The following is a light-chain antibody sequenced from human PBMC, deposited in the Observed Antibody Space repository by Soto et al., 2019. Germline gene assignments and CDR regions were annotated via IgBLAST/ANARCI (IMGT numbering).Light chain of an antibody. CDR1: QSVSSY. Sequence: IVLTQSQASLSLSPGERTHLSCRASQSVSSYLAWYQQKPGQAPSLLIYDASSGATGIPARFSGSGSGTDFTLTISSLEPEDFAVYYCQQRLMTFGQGTKVDIK. CDR2: DAS. J-gene: IGKJ1*01. V-gene: IGKV3-11*01. CDR3: QQRLMT.